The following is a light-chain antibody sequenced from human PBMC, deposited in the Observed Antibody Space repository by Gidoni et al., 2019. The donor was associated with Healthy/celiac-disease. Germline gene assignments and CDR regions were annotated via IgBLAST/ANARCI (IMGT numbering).Light chain of an antibody. V-gene: IGKV3-20*01. CDR2: GAS. J-gene: IGKJ1*01. CDR3: QQYGSSPP. Sequence: EIVLTQSPGPLSLSPGERATLSCRASQSVSSSYLAWYQILIYGASSRATGIPDRFSGSGSGTDFTLTISRLEPEDFAVYYCQQYGSSPPFGQGTKVEIK. CDR1: QSVSSSY.